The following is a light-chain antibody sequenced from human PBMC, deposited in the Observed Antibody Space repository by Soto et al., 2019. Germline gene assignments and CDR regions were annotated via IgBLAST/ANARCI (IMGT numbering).Light chain of an antibody. CDR1: SSDVGGYNY. CDR3: CSYAGSYTLYV. J-gene: IGLJ1*01. V-gene: IGLV2-11*01. Sequence: QSALTQPRSVSGSPGQSVTISCTGTSSDVGGYNYVSWYQQHPGKAPKLMIYDVSKRPSGVPDRFSGFKSGNTASLTISGLPAEDEADYYCCSYAGSYTLYVFGTGTKLTVL. CDR2: DVS.